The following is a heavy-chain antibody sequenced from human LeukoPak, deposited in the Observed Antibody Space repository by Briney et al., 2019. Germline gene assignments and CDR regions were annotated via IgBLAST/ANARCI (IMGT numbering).Heavy chain of an antibody. CDR1: VGSISSYY. D-gene: IGHD1-1*01. CDR2: IYYSGST. J-gene: IGHJ5*02. V-gene: IGHV4-59*01. Sequence: SETLSLTCTVSVGSISSYYWSWIPHPPGKGLERIGYIYYSGSTNYNPSLKSRVTISVDTSKNQYSLKLSSVTAADAAVYYCARATTGTTNWFDPWGQGTLVTVSS. CDR3: ARATTGTTNWFDP.